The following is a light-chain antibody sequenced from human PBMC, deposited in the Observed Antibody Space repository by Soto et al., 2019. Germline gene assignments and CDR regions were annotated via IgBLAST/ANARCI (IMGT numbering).Light chain of an antibody. CDR2: GAS. J-gene: IGKJ4*01. CDR1: QSVSSN. CDR3: QQYNNWAPLT. Sequence: EIVMTQSPATLSVSPGERATLSCRASQSVSSNLAWYQQKPGQAPRLLIYGASTRATGIPARFSGSGSGTEFTLAIRGLQSEDFAVYYCQQYNNWAPLTFGGGTKVEIK. V-gene: IGKV3-15*01.